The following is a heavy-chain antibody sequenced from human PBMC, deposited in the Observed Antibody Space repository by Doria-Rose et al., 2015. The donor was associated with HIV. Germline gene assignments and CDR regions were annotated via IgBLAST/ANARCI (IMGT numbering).Heavy chain of an antibody. J-gene: IGHJ5*02. Sequence: NCAVYGGSFSNYYWTWIRQPPGKGLEWIGEINHSGSTNYNPSLKSRVTISVDTSKNQFSLKLSSVTAADMAVYYCARSFTMVQGVTNWFDPWGQGTLVTVSS. CDR2: INHSGST. D-gene: IGHD3-10*01. V-gene: IGHV4-34*01. CDR1: GGSFSNYY. CDR3: ARSFTMVQGVTNWFDP.